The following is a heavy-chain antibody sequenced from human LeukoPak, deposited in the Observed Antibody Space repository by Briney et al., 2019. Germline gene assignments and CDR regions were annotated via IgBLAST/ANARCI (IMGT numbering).Heavy chain of an antibody. CDR1: GFTFGTFD. CDR3: ARITAHCFDH. Sequence: GGSLRLSCAASGFTFGTFDMSWVRQAQGKGLEWVSTLSCIDSSCTEYYADSVKGRFTISRDNSKNTLFLQMSSLRVEDTAVYYCARITAHCFDHWGQGTLVTVSS. J-gene: IGHJ4*02. CDR2: LSCIDSSCTE. V-gene: IGHV3-23*01. D-gene: IGHD3-16*01.